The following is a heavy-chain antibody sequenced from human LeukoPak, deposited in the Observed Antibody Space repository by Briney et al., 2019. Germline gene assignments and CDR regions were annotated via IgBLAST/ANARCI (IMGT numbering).Heavy chain of an antibody. D-gene: IGHD2-15*01. Sequence: GGSLRLSCAASGFTFSSYWMSWVRQAPGKGLEWVANIKQDGSEKYYVDSVKGRFTISRDNARNSLYLQMNSLRAEDTAVYYCARDPPYCSGGSCYPPSDYWGQGTLVTVSS. V-gene: IGHV3-7*01. CDR1: GFTFSSYW. CDR2: IKQDGSEK. CDR3: ARDPPYCSGGSCYPPSDY. J-gene: IGHJ4*02.